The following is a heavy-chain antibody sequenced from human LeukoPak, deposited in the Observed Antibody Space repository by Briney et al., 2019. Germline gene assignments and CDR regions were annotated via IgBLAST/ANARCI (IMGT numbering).Heavy chain of an antibody. V-gene: IGHV3-53*01. CDR2: IYRGGST. D-gene: IGHD3-3*01. CDR3: AKVYIEAFDFWSGYPPSLDP. J-gene: IGHJ5*02. Sequence: GGSLRLSCAASGFTVSSNYMSWVRQAPGKGLEWVSVIYRGGSTYYADSVKGRFTISRDNSKNTLYLQMNSLRAEDTAVYYCAKVYIEAFDFWSGYPPSLDPWGQGTLVTVSS. CDR1: GFTVSSNY.